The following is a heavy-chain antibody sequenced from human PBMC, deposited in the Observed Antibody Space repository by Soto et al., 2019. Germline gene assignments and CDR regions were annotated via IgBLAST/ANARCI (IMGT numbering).Heavy chain of an antibody. J-gene: IGHJ4*02. D-gene: IGHD5-12*01. CDR2: ISYDGGNK. V-gene: IGHV3-30*18. Sequence: GSLRLSCAASGFTFSSYGMHWVRQAPGKGLEWVAVISYDGGNKYYADSVKGRFTISRDNSKNTLYLQMNSLRAEDTAVYYCAKGGPLEMATIDGFDYWGQGTLVTVSS. CDR3: AKGGPLEMATIDGFDY. CDR1: GFTFSSYG.